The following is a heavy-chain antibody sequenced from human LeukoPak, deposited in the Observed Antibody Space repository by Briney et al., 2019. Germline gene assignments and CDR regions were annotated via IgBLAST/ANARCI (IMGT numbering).Heavy chain of an antibody. CDR3: ARVGFAAGYSSSWEPNDAFDI. J-gene: IGHJ3*02. Sequence: SQTLSLTCAISGDSVSSNSAAWNWIRQSPSRGLEWLGRTYYRSKWYNDYAVSVKSRITINPDTSKNQFSLKLSSVTAADTAVYYCARVGFAAGYSSSWEPNDAFDIWGQGTMVTVSS. CDR2: TYYRSKWYN. CDR1: GDSVSSNSAA. D-gene: IGHD6-13*01. V-gene: IGHV6-1*01.